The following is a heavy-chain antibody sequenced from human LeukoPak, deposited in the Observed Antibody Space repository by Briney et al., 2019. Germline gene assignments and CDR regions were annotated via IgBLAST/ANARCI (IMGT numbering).Heavy chain of an antibody. Sequence: GGSLRLSCAASGFTFRGYSTNWVRQAPGKGLEWVSFISSSSSYIYYADSVQGRFTISRDTAKNSLYLQMNSLRGEDTAVYYCARGVLGSSTSHGLDYWGQGTLVTVSS. V-gene: IGHV3-21*01. CDR2: ISSSSSYI. CDR1: GFTFRGYS. CDR3: ARGVLGSSTSHGLDY. D-gene: IGHD2-2*01. J-gene: IGHJ4*02.